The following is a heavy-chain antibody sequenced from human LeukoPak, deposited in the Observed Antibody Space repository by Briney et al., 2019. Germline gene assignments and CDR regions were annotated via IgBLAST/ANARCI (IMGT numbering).Heavy chain of an antibody. Sequence: GGSLRLSCAVSGFTFSTYEMHWVRQAPGKGLEGISYISPSANTVYYADSVKGRFTISRDNPKNSLFLQMNSLRVEDTAVYYCAALWVATAGVDPWGQGTLVTVSS. CDR3: AALWVATAGVDP. J-gene: IGHJ5*02. V-gene: IGHV3-48*03. CDR2: ISPSANTV. D-gene: IGHD5-12*01. CDR1: GFTFSTYE.